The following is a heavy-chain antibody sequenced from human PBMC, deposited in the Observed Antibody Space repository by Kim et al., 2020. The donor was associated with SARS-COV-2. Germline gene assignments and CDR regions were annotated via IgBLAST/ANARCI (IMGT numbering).Heavy chain of an antibody. CDR2: IYPGDSDT. CDR3: ARYDYGDYEHGYN. D-gene: IGHD4-17*01. J-gene: IGHJ4*02. CDR1: GYSFTSYW. Sequence: GESLKISCKGSGYSFTSYWIGWVRQMPGKGLEWMEIIYPGDSDTRYSPSFQGQVTISADKTISTAYLQWSSLKASNTAMYYCARYDYGDYEHGYNWGQGTLVTVSS. V-gene: IGHV5-51*01.